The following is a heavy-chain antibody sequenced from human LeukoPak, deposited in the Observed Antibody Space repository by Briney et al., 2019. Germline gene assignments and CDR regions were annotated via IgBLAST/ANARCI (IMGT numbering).Heavy chain of an antibody. CDR1: GGTFSSYA. Sequence: ASVKVSCKASGGTFSSYAISWERQAPGQGLEWMGGIIPIFGTANYAQKFQGRVTITEDESTSTAYMELSSLRSEDTAVYYCAREPSAYYYDSSGYASPWGQGTLVTVSS. D-gene: IGHD3-22*01. V-gene: IGHV1-69*13. J-gene: IGHJ5*02. CDR3: AREPSAYYYDSSGYASP. CDR2: IIPIFGTA.